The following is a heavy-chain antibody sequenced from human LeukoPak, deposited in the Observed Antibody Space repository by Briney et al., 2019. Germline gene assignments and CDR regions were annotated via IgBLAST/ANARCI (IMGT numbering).Heavy chain of an antibody. D-gene: IGHD5-12*01. CDR3: ARDFKRAPYSATGYSFDY. CDR1: GFTFSTYW. Sequence: GGSLRLSCAASGFTFSTYWMHWVRQAPGKGLVWVSRINTDGSGTNYADSVKGRFTISRDNAKNTLSLQMNSLRAEDTAVYYCARDFKRAPYSATGYSFDYWGQGTLVTVSS. V-gene: IGHV3-74*01. CDR2: INTDGSGT. J-gene: IGHJ4*02.